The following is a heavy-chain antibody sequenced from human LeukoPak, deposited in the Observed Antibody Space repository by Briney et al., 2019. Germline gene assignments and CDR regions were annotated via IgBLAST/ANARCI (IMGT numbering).Heavy chain of an antibody. Sequence: GGSLRLSCAASGFTFSNDWMSWVRQAPGKGLEWVSASSGSSSRTYYADSVKGRFTISRDSSKNTLYLQMNSLRVDDAAVYYCARGSGFFLDFDYWGQGTLVTVSS. V-gene: IGHV3-23*01. CDR1: GFTFSNDW. CDR2: SSGSSSRT. J-gene: IGHJ4*02. CDR3: ARGSGFFLDFDY. D-gene: IGHD3-22*01.